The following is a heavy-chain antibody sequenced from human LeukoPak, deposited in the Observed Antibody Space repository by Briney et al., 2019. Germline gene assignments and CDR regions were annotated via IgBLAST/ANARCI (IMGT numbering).Heavy chain of an antibody. D-gene: IGHD3-3*01. V-gene: IGHV3-30-3*01. CDR1: GFIFGGYA. CDR2: ISYDGGKT. CDR3: ARGFNDFWSGSQLEY. Sequence: GGSLRLSCAASGFIFGGYAMHWVRQAPGKGLQWLAVISYDGGKTYYADSVEGRFTTSRDNSKSTVYLEINSLRSEDTAIYHCARGFNDFWSGSQLEYWGQGTLVTVSS. J-gene: IGHJ4*02.